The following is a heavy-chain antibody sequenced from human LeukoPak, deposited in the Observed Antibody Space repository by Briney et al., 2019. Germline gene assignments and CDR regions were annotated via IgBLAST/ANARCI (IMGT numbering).Heavy chain of an antibody. V-gene: IGHV5-51*01. J-gene: IGHJ3*02. CDR3: ARLGAEGGREAFDI. CDR1: DYSFYGYW. Sequence: GESLKISCKGFDYSFYGYWIAWVRQVPGKGLEWMGIVYPDDSTMRYSPSFQGQVTISADKSINTAYLQWNSLKASDTAMYYCARLGAEGGREAFDIWGQGTMVTVSS. D-gene: IGHD3-16*01. CDR2: VYPDDSTM.